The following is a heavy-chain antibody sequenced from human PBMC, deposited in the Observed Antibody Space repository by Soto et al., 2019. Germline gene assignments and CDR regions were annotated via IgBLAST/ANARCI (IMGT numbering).Heavy chain of an antibody. D-gene: IGHD5-12*01. J-gene: IGHJ6*02. Sequence: GGSLRLSCAASGFTVSSNYMSWVRQAPGKGLEWVSVIYSGGSTYYADSVKGRFTISRHNSKNTLYLQMNSLRAEDTAVYYCARDLTKSGYSGYDSTHYYGMDVWGQGTTVTVSS. CDR2: IYSGGST. V-gene: IGHV3-53*04. CDR1: GFTVSSNY. CDR3: ARDLTKSGYSGYDSTHYYGMDV.